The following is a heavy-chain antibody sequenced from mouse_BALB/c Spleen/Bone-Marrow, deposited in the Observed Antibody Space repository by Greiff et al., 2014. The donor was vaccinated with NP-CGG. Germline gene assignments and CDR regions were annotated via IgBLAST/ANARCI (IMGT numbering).Heavy chain of an antibody. CDR1: GYTFTSYY. CDR2: IYPGNVNT. J-gene: IGHJ2*01. CDR3: AREGHGNYGFDY. V-gene: IGHV1S56*01. D-gene: IGHD2-1*01. Sequence: VQLVESGPELVKPGASVRISCKASGYTFTSYYIHWVKQRPGQGLEWIGWIYPGNVNTKYNENFKGKATLTADKASSTAYMQXXXXXXEDSAVYFCAREGHGNYGFDYWGQGTTLTVSS.